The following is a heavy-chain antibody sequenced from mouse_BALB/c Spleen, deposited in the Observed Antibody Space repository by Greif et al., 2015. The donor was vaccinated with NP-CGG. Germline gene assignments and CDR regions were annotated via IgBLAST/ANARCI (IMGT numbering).Heavy chain of an antibody. CDR2: ISSGSSTI. CDR3: ARSGNGYPLYAMDY. Sequence: EVKLVESGGGLVQPGGSRKLSCAASGFTFCSFGMHWVRQAPEKGLEWVAHISSGSSTIYYADTVKGRFTISRDNPKNTLFLQMTSLRSEDTAMYYCARSGNGYPLYAMDYWGQGTSVTVSS. D-gene: IGHD2-2*01. V-gene: IGHV5-17*02. J-gene: IGHJ4*01. CDR1: GFTFCSFG.